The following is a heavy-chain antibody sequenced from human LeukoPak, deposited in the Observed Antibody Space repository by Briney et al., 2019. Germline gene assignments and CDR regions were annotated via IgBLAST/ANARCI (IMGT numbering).Heavy chain of an antibody. CDR2: INHSGST. J-gene: IGHJ4*02. D-gene: IGHD1-1*01. CDR3: ARANWNPDYFDY. CDR1: GGSFSGYY. Sequence: SETLSLTCAVYGGSFSGYYWSWIRQPPGKGLEWIGEINHSGSTNYNPSLTSRVTISVDTSKNQISLKLSSVTAADTAVYYCARANWNPDYFDYWGQGTLVTVSS. V-gene: IGHV4-34*01.